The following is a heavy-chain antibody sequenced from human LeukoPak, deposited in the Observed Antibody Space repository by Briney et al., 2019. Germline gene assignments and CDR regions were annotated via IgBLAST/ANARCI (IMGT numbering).Heavy chain of an antibody. CDR1: GFTFSNYW. J-gene: IGHJ4*02. Sequence: PGGSLRLSCAASGFTFSNYWMSWVRQAPGKGLVWVSRIICDGSSRHYADSVKGRFTISRDNAKNTLHLQMTSLRAEDTAVYYCARGGPDSSDYSSLFDYWGRGILVTVSS. CDR2: IICDGSSR. D-gene: IGHD3-22*01. CDR3: ARGGPDSSDYSSLFDY. V-gene: IGHV3-74*01.